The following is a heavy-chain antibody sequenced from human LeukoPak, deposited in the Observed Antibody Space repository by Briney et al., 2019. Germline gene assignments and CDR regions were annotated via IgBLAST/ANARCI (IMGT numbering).Heavy chain of an antibody. CDR1: GFTFSSYS. Sequence: GGSLRLSCAASGFTFSSYSMNWVRQAPGKGLEWVSYISSSSSTIYYADSVKGRFTISRDNAKNSPYQQMNSLRDEDTAVYYCARSNWNYLPEADYWGQGTLVTVSS. D-gene: IGHD1-7*01. CDR2: ISSSSSTI. J-gene: IGHJ4*02. CDR3: ARSNWNYLPEADY. V-gene: IGHV3-48*02.